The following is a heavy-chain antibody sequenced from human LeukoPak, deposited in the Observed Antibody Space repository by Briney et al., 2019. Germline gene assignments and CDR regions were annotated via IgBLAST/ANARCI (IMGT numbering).Heavy chain of an antibody. CDR2: IYYSGGT. D-gene: IGHD5-24*01. CDR3: AARRDGYNNWYFDL. V-gene: IGHV4-59*01. CDR1: DGSISSYY. Sequence: SETLSLTCTVSDGSISSYYWSWIRQPPGKGLEWIGFIYYSGGTNHNPSLKSRATISLDTSKNRFSLRLSSVTAADTAVYYCAARRDGYNNWYFDLWGRGTLVTVSS. J-gene: IGHJ2*01.